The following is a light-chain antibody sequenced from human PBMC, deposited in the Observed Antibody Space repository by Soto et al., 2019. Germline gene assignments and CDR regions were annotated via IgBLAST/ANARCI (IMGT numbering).Light chain of an antibody. Sequence: QSVLTQPPSVSAAPGHKVTISCSGSSSNIGNNYVSWYQHLPGTAPRLLIFENNKRPSGIPDRFSGSKSGTSATLAITGLQTGDEADYYCGTWDIRLNINWVFGGGTKLTVL. J-gene: IGLJ3*02. V-gene: IGLV1-51*02. CDR3: GTWDIRLNINWV. CDR2: ENN. CDR1: SSNIGNNY.